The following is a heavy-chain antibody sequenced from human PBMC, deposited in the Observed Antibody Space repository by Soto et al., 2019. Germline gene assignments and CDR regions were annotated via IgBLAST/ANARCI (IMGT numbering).Heavy chain of an antibody. CDR3: ARDRLGATGDY. Sequence: ASVKVSCKVSGYTFTSYGISWVRQAPGQGLEWMGWISAYNANTNYAQKLQGRVTMTTDTSTSTSYMELRSLRSDDTAVYFCARDRLGATGDYWGQGTLVIVSS. CDR2: ISAYNANT. J-gene: IGHJ4*02. V-gene: IGHV1-18*01. CDR1: GYTFTSYG. D-gene: IGHD1-26*01.